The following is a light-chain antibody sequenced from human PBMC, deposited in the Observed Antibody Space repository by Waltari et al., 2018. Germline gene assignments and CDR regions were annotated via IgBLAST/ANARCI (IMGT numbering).Light chain of an antibody. CDR3: QQYYSPPLT. Sequence: DIVMTQSPASLAVSLGERAAINRKSSQSVLNSANNENYLTWYQKKPGQPPKLLIYWASTRESGVPDRFSGSGSGTDFTLTISSLQAEDVAVYYCQQYYSPPLTFGGGTKVEIK. CDR1: QSVLNSANNENY. J-gene: IGKJ4*01. V-gene: IGKV4-1*01. CDR2: WAS.